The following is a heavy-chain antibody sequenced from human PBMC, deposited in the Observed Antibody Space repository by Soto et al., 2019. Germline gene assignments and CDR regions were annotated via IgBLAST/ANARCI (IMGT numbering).Heavy chain of an antibody. J-gene: IGHJ6*02. Sequence: QEQLVQSGPEVKKPGSSVKVSCKAPGGTFRSYTLGWVRQAPGQGLEWMGGIIPVFGPAPSPQRFQGRVTFTADASTDTAFMELRALTADDTGVYYCARDGYCSGGSCSHYYYGMDVWGQGTTVTVSS. CDR1: GGTFRSYT. CDR2: IIPVFGPA. CDR3: ARDGYCSGGSCSHYYYGMDV. D-gene: IGHD2-15*01. V-gene: IGHV1-69*01.